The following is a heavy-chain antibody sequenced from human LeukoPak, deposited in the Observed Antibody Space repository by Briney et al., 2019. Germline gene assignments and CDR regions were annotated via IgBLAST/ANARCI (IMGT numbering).Heavy chain of an antibody. CDR1: GFTFSSYW. J-gene: IGHJ3*02. CDR3: AREKLDYYDSSGYFRKNAFDI. CDR2: IKQDGSEK. D-gene: IGHD3-22*01. Sequence: GGSLRLSCAASGFTFSSYWMSWVRQAPGKGLEWVANIKQDGSEKYYVDSVKGRFTISRDNAKISLYLQMNSLRAEDTAVYYCAREKLDYYDSSGYFRKNAFDIWGQGTMVTVSS. V-gene: IGHV3-7*01.